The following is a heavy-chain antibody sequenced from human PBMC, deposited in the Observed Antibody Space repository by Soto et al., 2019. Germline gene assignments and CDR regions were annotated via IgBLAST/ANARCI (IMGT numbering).Heavy chain of an antibody. V-gene: IGHV4-4*07. D-gene: IGHD3-9*01. CDR3: ARWGTSFDAIDY. Sequence: SETLSLTCTVSGGSISSYYWSWIRQPAGKGLEWIGRIYTSGSTNYNPSLKSRVTMSADTSKNQFSLKLGSVTAADTAVYYCARWGTSFDAIDYWGQGTLVTVSS. CDR2: IYTSGST. CDR1: GGSISSYY. J-gene: IGHJ4*02.